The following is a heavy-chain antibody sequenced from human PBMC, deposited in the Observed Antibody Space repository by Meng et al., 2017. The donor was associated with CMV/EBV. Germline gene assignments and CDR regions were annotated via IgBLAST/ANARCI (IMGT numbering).Heavy chain of an antibody. CDR3: ARDLMNCSSTSCANWFDP. CDR2: IYTSGST. V-gene: IGHV4-4*07. CDR1: GGSISSYY. Sequence: ECGPGLVTPSGTLSLTCTVSGGSISSYYWSWIRQPAGKGLEWIGRIYTSGSTNYNPSLKSRVTMSVDTSKNQFSLKLSSVTAADTAVYYCARDLMNCSSTSCANWFDPWGQGTLVTVSS. J-gene: IGHJ5*02. D-gene: IGHD2-2*01.